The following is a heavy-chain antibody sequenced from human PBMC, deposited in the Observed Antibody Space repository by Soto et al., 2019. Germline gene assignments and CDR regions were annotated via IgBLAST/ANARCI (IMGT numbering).Heavy chain of an antibody. Sequence: GGSLRLSCAASGFTFSSYAMSWVRQAPGKGLEWVSAISGSGGSTYYADSVKGRFTISADKSISTAYLQWSSLKASDTAMYYCVRRGKQLVPPYCYGMDVWGQGTTVTVSS. J-gene: IGHJ6*02. CDR3: VRRGKQLVPPYCYGMDV. CDR1: GFTFSSYA. D-gene: IGHD6-6*01. V-gene: IGHV3-23*01. CDR2: ISGSGGST.